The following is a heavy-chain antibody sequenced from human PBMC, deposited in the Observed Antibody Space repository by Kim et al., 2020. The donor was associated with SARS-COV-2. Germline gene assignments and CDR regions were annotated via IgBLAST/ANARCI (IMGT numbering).Heavy chain of an antibody. CDR3: ARDIDVSYGGGAFDI. J-gene: IGHJ3*02. Sequence: SETRSLTCTVSGGSISSSSYYWGWIRQPPGKGLEWIGSIYYSGSTYYNPSLKSRVTISVDTSKNQFSLKLSSVTAADTAVYYCARDIDVSYGGGAFDIWGQGTMVTVSS. V-gene: IGHV4-39*07. D-gene: IGHD4-17*01. CDR2: IYYSGST. CDR1: GGSISSSSYY.